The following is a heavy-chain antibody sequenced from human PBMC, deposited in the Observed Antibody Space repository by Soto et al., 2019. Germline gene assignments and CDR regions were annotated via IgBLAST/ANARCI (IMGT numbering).Heavy chain of an antibody. D-gene: IGHD3-3*01. V-gene: IGHV3-33*01. CDR2: IGYDGINK. CDR3: ARSLVTIFGVVDY. J-gene: IGHJ4*02. Sequence: QVQLVESGGGVVQPGRSLRLSCAASGFPFSSYGMHWVRQAPGKGLEWVAVIGYDGINKKYADSVKGRFTISRDNSRQSLYLQMDSLRVEDTATYCCARSLVTIFGVVDYWGQGALVTVSS. CDR1: GFPFSSYG.